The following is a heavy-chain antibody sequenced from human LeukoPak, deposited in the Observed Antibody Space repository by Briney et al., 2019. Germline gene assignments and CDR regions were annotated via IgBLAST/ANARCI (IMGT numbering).Heavy chain of an antibody. CDR1: GGSFSGYY. Sequence: SETLSLTCAVYGGSFSGYYWSWIRQPPGKGLEWIGEINHSGSTSYNPSLKSRVTISVDTSKNQFSLKLSSVTAADTAVYYCAGETDYGGNSFDPWGQGTLVTVSS. J-gene: IGHJ5*02. CDR3: AGETDYGGNSFDP. D-gene: IGHD4-23*01. V-gene: IGHV4-34*01. CDR2: INHSGST.